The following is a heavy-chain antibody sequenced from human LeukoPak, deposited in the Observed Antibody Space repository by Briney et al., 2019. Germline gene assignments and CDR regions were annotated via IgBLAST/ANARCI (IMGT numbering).Heavy chain of an antibody. CDR1: GFTFSSYA. Sequence: GGSLRLSCAASGFTFSSYAMHWVRQAPGKGLEYVSAISSNGGSTYYANSVKGRFTISRDNSKNTLYLQMGSLRAEDMVVYYCARDGTGGYDSPPLEYYYYMDGWGKGITVTVSS. J-gene: IGHJ6*03. CDR2: ISSNGGST. D-gene: IGHD5-12*01. V-gene: IGHV3-64*01. CDR3: ARDGTGGYDSPPLEYYYYMDG.